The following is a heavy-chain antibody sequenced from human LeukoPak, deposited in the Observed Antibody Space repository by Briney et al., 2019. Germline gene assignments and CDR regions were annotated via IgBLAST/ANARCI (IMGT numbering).Heavy chain of an antibody. CDR3: ARGLGYCTGGTCYPNWFDP. Sequence: ASVKVSCKASGYTFTSYAMHWVRQAPGQRLEWMGWINAGNDNTKYSQKFQGRVTITRDTSASTAYMELSSLRSEDTAVYYCARGLGYCTGGTCYPNWFDPWGHGPRSPSPQ. CDR2: INAGNDNT. J-gene: IGHJ5*02. V-gene: IGHV1-3*01. D-gene: IGHD2-15*01. CDR1: GYTFTSYA.